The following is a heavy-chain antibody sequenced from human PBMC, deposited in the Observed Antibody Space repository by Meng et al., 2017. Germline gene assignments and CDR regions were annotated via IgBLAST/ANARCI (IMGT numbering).Heavy chain of an antibody. D-gene: IGHD3-9*01. CDR2: INHSGST. Sequence: RVRRWGEGLLNRLSTLSPTCAVYGGSFSGYYGSWIRQPPGKGLEWIGEINHSGSTNYNPSLKSRVTISVDTSKNQFSLKLSSVTAADTAVYYCARGRYFDWLSYRYYFDYWGQGTLVTVSS. V-gene: IGHV4-34*01. CDR3: ARGRYFDWLSYRYYFDY. CDR1: GGSFSGYY. J-gene: IGHJ4*02.